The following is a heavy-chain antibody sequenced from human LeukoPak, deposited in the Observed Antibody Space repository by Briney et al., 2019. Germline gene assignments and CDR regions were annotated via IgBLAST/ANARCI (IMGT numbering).Heavy chain of an antibody. Sequence: GGSLRLSCAASGFTFSSYAMSWVRQAPGKGLEWVGRIKSKTDGGTTDYAAPVKGRFTISRDDSKNTLYLQMNSLKTEDTAVYYCTTDKRPQGLLWFGELPNWFDPWGQGTLVTVSS. CDR1: GFTFSSYA. CDR3: TTDKRPQGLLWFGELPNWFDP. CDR2: IKSKTDGGTT. J-gene: IGHJ5*02. V-gene: IGHV3-15*01. D-gene: IGHD3-10*01.